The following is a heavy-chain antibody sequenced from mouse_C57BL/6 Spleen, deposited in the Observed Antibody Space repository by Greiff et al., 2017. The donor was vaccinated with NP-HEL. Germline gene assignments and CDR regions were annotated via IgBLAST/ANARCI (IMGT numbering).Heavy chain of an antibody. CDR1: GFTFTNTC. J-gene: IGHJ4*01. CDR2: IDPANGNT. D-gene: IGHD1-1*01. Sequence: VQLQQSVAELVRPGASVKLSCTASGFTFTNTCMHWVKQRPEQGLEWIGRIDPANGNTKYAPKFQGKSTITADTSSNTAYLQLSSLTSEDTAIYYCAYYYGSSYAMDYWGQGTSVTVSS. V-gene: IGHV14-3*01. CDR3: AYYYGSSYAMDY.